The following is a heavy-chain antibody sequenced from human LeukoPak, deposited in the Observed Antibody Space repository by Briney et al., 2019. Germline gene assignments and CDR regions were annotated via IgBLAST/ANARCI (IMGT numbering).Heavy chain of an antibody. CDR3: ARCLSQYYDILTGHCY. Sequence: GVPLKLLCAASGFTFSSYWMHWVRQAPGKERVLALSINSDGSSTSYAASVKGRFTISRDTAKNTLSLQMSSLRAEDTAVYYCARCLSQYYDILTGHCYWGQGTLVTVSS. V-gene: IGHV3-74*01. J-gene: IGHJ4*02. CDR1: GFTFSSYW. D-gene: IGHD3-9*01. CDR2: INSDGSST.